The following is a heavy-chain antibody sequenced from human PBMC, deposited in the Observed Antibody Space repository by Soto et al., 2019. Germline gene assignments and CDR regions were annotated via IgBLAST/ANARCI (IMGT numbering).Heavy chain of an antibody. V-gene: IGHV3-48*01. CDR3: VRDGILSASMGSGYYYYLDV. CDR1: GFTFSSYN. Sequence: GGSLRLSCAASGFTFSSYNMNWVRQAPGKGLEWVAYISGRSTTTHFADSVRGRFTISRDDGRDSVYLQMNSLRAEDTAVYYCVRDGILSASMGSGYYYYLDVWGKGTMVTVSS. D-gene: IGHD1-26*01. CDR2: ISGRSTTT. J-gene: IGHJ6*03.